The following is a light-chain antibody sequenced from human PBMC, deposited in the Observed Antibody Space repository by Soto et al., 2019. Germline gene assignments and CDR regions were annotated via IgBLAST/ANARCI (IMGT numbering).Light chain of an antibody. CDR1: QSIRSTY. J-gene: IGKJ5*01. CDR2: GAS. Sequence: PGERATLSCRTSQSIRSTYLAWYQQRPGQAPRLLIYGASSRATGIPDRFSGSGSGTDFILTISRLEPEDFAVYYCQQYGSSPLLTFGQGTRLE. CDR3: QQYGSSPLLT. V-gene: IGKV3-20*01.